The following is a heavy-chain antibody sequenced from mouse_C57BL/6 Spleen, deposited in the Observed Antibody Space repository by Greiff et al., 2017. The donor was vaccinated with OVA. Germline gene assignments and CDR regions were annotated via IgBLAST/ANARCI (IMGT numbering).Heavy chain of an antibody. CDR2: ISSGGDYI. J-gene: IGHJ4*01. CDR3: TRDEDYYGSSGTRGAMDY. V-gene: IGHV5-9-1*02. Sequence: EVKLVESGEGLVKPGGSLKLSCAASGFTFSSYAMSWVRQTPEKRLEWVAYISSGGDYIYYADTVKGRFTISRDNARNTRYLQMSSLKSEDTATYYCTRDEDYYGSSGTRGAMDYWGQGTSVTVSS. CDR1: GFTFSSYA. D-gene: IGHD1-1*01.